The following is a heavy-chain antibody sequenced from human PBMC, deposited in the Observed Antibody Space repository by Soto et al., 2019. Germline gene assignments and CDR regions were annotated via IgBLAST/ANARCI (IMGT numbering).Heavy chain of an antibody. CDR3: ARKEDYYDSSGYDAFDI. CDR1: GGTFSTYA. D-gene: IGHD3-22*01. J-gene: IGHJ3*02. Sequence: SVKVSCKAPGGTFSTYAISWVRQAPGQGLEWMGGIIPMFGTANYAQRFQDRVTITADESTSTVYMELSSLRSEDTAVYYCARKEDYYDSSGYDAFDIWGQGTMVTVS. V-gene: IGHV1-69*13. CDR2: IIPMFGTA.